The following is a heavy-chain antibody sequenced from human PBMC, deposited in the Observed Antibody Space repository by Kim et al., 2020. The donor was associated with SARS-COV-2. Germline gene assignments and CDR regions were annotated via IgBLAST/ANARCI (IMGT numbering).Heavy chain of an antibody. CDR2: ISSSSSYI. D-gene: IGHD6-6*01. J-gene: IGHJ4*02. Sequence: GGSLRLSCAASGFTFSSYSMNWVRQAPGKGLEWVSSISSSSSYIYYADSVKGRFTISRDNAKNSLYLQMNSLRAEDTAVYYCARDKGSSSPSKTVDYWGQGTLVTVSS. CDR3: ARDKGSSSPSKTVDY. V-gene: IGHV3-21*01. CDR1: GFTFSSYS.